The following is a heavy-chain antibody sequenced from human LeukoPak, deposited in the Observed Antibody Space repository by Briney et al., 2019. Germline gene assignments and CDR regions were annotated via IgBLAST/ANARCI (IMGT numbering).Heavy chain of an antibody. Sequence: GGSLRLSCAASGFTFSSYAMHWVRQAPGKGLEWVAVISYDGSNKYYADSVKGRFTISRDNSRNTLYLQMNSLRAEDTAVYYCARADSSGYYDLFDYWGQGTLVTVSS. CDR3: ARADSSGYYDLFDY. CDR1: GFTFSSYA. CDR2: ISYDGSNK. D-gene: IGHD3-22*01. J-gene: IGHJ4*02. V-gene: IGHV3-30-3*01.